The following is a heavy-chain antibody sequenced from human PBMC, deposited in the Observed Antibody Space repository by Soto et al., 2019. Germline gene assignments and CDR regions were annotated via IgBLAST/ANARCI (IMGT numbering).Heavy chain of an antibody. V-gene: IGHV4-39*01. J-gene: IGHJ4*02. CDR1: GGSISSSSYY. CDR2: IYYSGST. D-gene: IGHD2-2*01. CDR3: AALGYCSSTSCYPFDY. Sequence: PSETLSLTCTVSGGSISSSSYYWGWIRQPPGKGLEWIGSIYYSGSTYYNPSLKSRVTISVDTSKNQFSLKLSSVTAADTAVYYCAALGYCSSTSCYPFDYWGQGTLVTVSS.